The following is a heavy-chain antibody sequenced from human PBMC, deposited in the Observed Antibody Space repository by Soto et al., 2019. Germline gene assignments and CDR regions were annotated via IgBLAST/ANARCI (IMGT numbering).Heavy chain of an antibody. CDR3: ACGSVDTVDSIGFYEY. J-gene: IGHJ4*02. CDR1: GGSFSAYY. Sequence: PSETLSLTWAAYGGSFSAYYWSWIRQPPGKGLEWIGEINLSGGTRYTPSLKSRVTISVDTSKSQFSLKLTSVTAADRAVYYCACGSVDTVDSIGFYEYWGQGTPVTVSS. V-gene: IGHV4-34*01. CDR2: INLSGGT. D-gene: IGHD3-22*01.